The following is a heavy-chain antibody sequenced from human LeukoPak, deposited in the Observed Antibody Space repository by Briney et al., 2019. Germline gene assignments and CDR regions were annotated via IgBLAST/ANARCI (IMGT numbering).Heavy chain of an antibody. Sequence: GGSLRLSCAASGLTFSSYAMHWVRQAPGKGLEWVAVISYDGSNKYYADSVKGRFTISRDNSKNTLYLQMNSLRAEDTAVYYCARGGRSSGWYGSYFDYWGQGTLVTVSS. D-gene: IGHD6-19*01. V-gene: IGHV3-30*04. CDR1: GLTFSSYA. CDR2: ISYDGSNK. J-gene: IGHJ4*02. CDR3: ARGGRSSGWYGSYFDY.